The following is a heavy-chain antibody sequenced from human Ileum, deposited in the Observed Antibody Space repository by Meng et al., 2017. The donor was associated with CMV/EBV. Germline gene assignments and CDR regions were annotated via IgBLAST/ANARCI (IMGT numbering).Heavy chain of an antibody. J-gene: IGHJ4*02. CDR3: ARLGVSVTGTEDC. D-gene: IGHD6-19*01. Sequence: GGPLRLPCAASGFTFSSFWMSWVRQVPGKGLEWVANIKQDGSQKHYVDSVEGRFTISRDNAESSLYLQMNSLRAEDTALYYCARLGVSVTGTEDCWGQGTLVTVSS. V-gene: IGHV3-7*01. CDR1: GFTFSSFW. CDR2: IKQDGSQK.